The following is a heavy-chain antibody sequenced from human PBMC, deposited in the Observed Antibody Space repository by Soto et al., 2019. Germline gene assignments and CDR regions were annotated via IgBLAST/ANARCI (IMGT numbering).Heavy chain of an antibody. Sequence: GSLRHSWAASGFTFISYAMSWVRQATGKGLEWVSAISGSGGSTYYADSVKGRFTISRDNSKNTLYLQMNSLRAEDTAVYYCAKVRWFGELYPDYWGQGTLVTVSS. J-gene: IGHJ4*02. CDR2: ISGSGGST. CDR3: AKVRWFGELYPDY. D-gene: IGHD3-10*01. V-gene: IGHV3-23*01. CDR1: GFTFISYA.